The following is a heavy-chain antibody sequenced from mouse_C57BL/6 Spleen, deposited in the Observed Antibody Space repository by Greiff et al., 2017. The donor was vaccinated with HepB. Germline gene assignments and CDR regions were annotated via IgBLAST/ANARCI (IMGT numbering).Heavy chain of an antibody. CDR3: ARGGGDYYAMDY. J-gene: IGHJ4*01. Sequence: VQLQQSGTELVKPGASVKLSCKASGYTFTSYWMHWVKQRPGQGLEWIGNINPSNGGTNYNEKFKSKATLTVDKSSSTAYMQLSSLKSEDSAVYYCARGGGDYYAMDYWGQGTSVTVSS. CDR1: GYTFTSYW. CDR2: INPSNGGT. V-gene: IGHV1-53*01.